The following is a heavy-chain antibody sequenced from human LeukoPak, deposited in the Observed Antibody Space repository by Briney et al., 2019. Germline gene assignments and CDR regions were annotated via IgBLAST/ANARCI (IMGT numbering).Heavy chain of an antibody. CDR1: GYTFTSYD. Sequence: ASVKVSCKASGYTFTSYDINWVRQATGQGLEWMGWMNPNSDNTGYAQKFRGRVTITRNTSISTAYMELSSLRSEDTAVYYCARLAAAGTRIDYWGQGTLVTVSS. D-gene: IGHD6-13*01. J-gene: IGHJ4*02. CDR2: MNPNSDNT. CDR3: ARLAAAGTRIDY. V-gene: IGHV1-8*03.